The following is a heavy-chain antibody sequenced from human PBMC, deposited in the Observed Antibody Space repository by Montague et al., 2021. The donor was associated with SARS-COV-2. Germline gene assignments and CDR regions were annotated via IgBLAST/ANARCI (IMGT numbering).Heavy chain of an antibody. CDR2: IYYSGST. D-gene: IGHD6-13*01. V-gene: IGHV4-38-2*01. J-gene: IGHJ6*02. CDR1: GYSISSSYY. Sequence: SEILSLTCSVSGYSISSSYYWGWIRQPPGKGLEWIGRIYYSGSTYYNPSLKSRVTISVDTSKNQFSLKLSSVTAADTAVYYCARLGRQQLVRLSGMDVWGQGTTVTVSS. CDR3: ARLGRQQLVRLSGMDV.